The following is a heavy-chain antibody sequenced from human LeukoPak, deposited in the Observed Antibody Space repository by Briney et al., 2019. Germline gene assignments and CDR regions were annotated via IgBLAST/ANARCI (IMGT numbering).Heavy chain of an antibody. Sequence: SVKVSCKASGGTFSSYAISWVRQAPGQGLEWMGGIIPIFGTANYTQKFQGRVTITADESTSTAYMELSSLRSEDTAVYYCAKAGGVVMVYFQHWGQGTLVTVSS. CDR2: IIPIFGTA. V-gene: IGHV1-69*13. CDR1: GGTFSSYA. D-gene: IGHD3-3*01. J-gene: IGHJ1*01. CDR3: AKAGGVVMVYFQH.